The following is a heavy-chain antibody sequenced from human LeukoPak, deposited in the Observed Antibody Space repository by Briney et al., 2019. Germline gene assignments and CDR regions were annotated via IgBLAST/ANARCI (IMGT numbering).Heavy chain of an antibody. Sequence: GGSLRLSCAASGFTFDDYAMHWVRQAPGKGLEWVSGISWNSGSIGYADSVKGRFTISRDNAKNSLYLQMNSLRAEDTALYYCAKAGGIAVAGLAYYFDYWGQGTLVTVSS. CDR2: ISWNSGSI. CDR1: GFTFDDYA. CDR3: AKAGGIAVAGLAYYFDY. V-gene: IGHV3-9*01. D-gene: IGHD6-19*01. J-gene: IGHJ4*02.